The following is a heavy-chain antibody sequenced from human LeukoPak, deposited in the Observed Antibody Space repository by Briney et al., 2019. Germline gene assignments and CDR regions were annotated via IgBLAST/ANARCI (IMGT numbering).Heavy chain of an antibody. CDR3: AKEGDEFRGYLDV. CDR2: IHNDGTQG. CDR1: GFTFSRLG. J-gene: IGHJ6*03. D-gene: IGHD3-16*01. Sequence: PGRSLTLSXAASGFTFSRLGMQWVRQAPGKGLEWVAVIHNDGTQGQYADSVKGRFTISKDNSQNTLYLQMNNLRDDDTAVYYCAKEGDEFRGYLDVWGTGTTVTVSS. V-gene: IGHV3-33*06.